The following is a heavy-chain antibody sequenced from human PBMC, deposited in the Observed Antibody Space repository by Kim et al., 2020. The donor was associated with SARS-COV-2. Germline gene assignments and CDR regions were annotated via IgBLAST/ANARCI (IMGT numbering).Heavy chain of an antibody. D-gene: IGHD2-15*01. CDR2: T. J-gene: IGHJ4*02. Sequence: TNYNPSLKSRVTISVDTSKNQFSLKLSSVTAADTAVYYCARVRLVGLVDYWGQGTLVTVSS. V-gene: IGHV4-34*01. CDR3: ARVRLVGLVDY.